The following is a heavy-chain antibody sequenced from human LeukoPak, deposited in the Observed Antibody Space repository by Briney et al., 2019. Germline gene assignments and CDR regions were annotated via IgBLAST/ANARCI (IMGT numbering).Heavy chain of an antibody. CDR3: AKDSGHSSSWYY. V-gene: IGHV3-23*01. J-gene: IGHJ4*02. CDR2: ISGGGTT. Sequence: GGSLRLSCAASGFSFSSYAMNWVRQAPGKGLEWVSSISGGGTTYYADSVKGRFTISRDSARNTLYLQTNSLRAEDTAVYYCAKDSGHSSSWYYWGQGTLVTVSS. CDR1: GFSFSSYA. D-gene: IGHD6-13*01.